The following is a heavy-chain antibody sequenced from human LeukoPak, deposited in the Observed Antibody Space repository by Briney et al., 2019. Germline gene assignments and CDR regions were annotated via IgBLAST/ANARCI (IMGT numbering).Heavy chain of an antibody. CDR3: ARGWQLGGDLGDAFDI. V-gene: IGHV1-69*13. CDR2: IIPIFGTA. J-gene: IGHJ3*02. CDR1: GGTFSSYA. D-gene: IGHD2-21*01. Sequence: SVKVSCKASGGTFSSYAISWVRQAPGQGLEWMGGIIPIFGTANYAQKFQGRVTITADESTSTAYMELSSLRSEDTAVYYCARGWQLGGDLGDAFDIWGQGTMVTVSS.